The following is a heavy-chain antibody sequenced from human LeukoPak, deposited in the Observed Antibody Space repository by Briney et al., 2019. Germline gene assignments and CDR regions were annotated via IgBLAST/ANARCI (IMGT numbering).Heavy chain of an antibody. CDR3: ARAARSYYGSGSYTPHFDY. Sequence: GGSLRLSCAASGFTFSSYEMNWVRQAPGKGLEWVSYISSSGSTIYYADSVKGRFTISRDNAKNSLYLQMNSLRAEDTAVYYCARAARSYYGSGSYTPHFDYWGQGTLVTVSS. CDR2: ISSSGSTI. D-gene: IGHD3-10*01. CDR1: GFTFSSYE. J-gene: IGHJ4*02. V-gene: IGHV3-48*03.